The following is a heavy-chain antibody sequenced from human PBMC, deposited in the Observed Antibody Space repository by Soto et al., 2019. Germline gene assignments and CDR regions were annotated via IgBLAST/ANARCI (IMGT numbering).Heavy chain of an antibody. CDR2: ISYDGSNK. CDR3: ARDNSYGDYGGDAFDI. J-gene: IGHJ3*02. Sequence: QVQLVESGGGVVQPGRSLRLSCAASGFTFSSYAMHWVRQAPGKGLEWVAVISYDGSNKYYADSVKGRFTISRDNSKNTLYLQMNSLRAEDTAVYYCARDNSYGDYGGDAFDIWGQGTMVTVSS. V-gene: IGHV3-30-3*01. D-gene: IGHD4-17*01. CDR1: GFTFSSYA.